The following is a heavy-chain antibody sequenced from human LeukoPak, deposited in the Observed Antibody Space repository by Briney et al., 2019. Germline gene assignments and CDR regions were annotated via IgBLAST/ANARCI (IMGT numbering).Heavy chain of an antibody. CDR1: GGSISSSSYY. CDR2: IYYSGST. CDR3: ASLIVGATAGGY. Sequence: SETLSLTCTVSGGSISSSSYYWGWIRQPPGKGLEWIGSIYYSGSTYYNPSLKSRVTISVDTSKNQFSLKLSSVTAADTAVYYCASLIVGATAGGYWGQGTLVTVS. J-gene: IGHJ4*02. V-gene: IGHV4-39*07. D-gene: IGHD1-26*01.